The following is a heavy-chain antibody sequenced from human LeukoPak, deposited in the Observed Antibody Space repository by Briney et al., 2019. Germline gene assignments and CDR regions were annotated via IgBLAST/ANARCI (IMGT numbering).Heavy chain of an antibody. Sequence: GAPLRLSCAAPGFTFISYAMSWVRQAPGKGLEWVSAVSGSGGSTYYADSVKGRFTISRDNSKNTLYLQMNSLRAEDTAVYYCAKALGTSSRPIGYWGQGTLVTVSS. CDR1: GFTFISYA. J-gene: IGHJ4*02. CDR2: VSGSGGST. D-gene: IGHD3-10*01. CDR3: AKALGTSSRPIGY. V-gene: IGHV3-23*01.